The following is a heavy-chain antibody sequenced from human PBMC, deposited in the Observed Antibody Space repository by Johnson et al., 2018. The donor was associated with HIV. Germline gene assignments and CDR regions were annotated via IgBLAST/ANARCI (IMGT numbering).Heavy chain of an antibody. J-gene: IGHJ3*02. Sequence: QVHLVESGGGVVQPGRSLRLSCAVSGIIFSHYGMHWVRQAPGKGLEWVALISYDGSNKYYADSVKGRFTISRDNSKNTLYLQMNSLRAEDTAVYFCARGPIADDAFDIWGQGTMVTVSS. CDR2: ISYDGSNK. CDR3: ARGPIADDAFDI. D-gene: IGHD3-16*02. V-gene: IGHV3-30*03. CDR1: GIIFSHYG.